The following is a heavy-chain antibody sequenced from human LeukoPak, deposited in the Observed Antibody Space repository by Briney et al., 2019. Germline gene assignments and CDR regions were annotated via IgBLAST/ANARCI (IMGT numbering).Heavy chain of an antibody. CDR3: ARGLLVRGVIIVLLDY. J-gene: IGHJ4*02. V-gene: IGHV1-8*01. D-gene: IGHD3-10*01. CDR1: GYTFTSYD. CDR2: INPNSGNT. Sequence: ASVKVSCKASGYTFTSYDINWVRQATGQGLEWMGWINPNSGNTGYAQKFQGRVTMTRNTSISTAYMELSSLRSEDTAVYYCARGLLVRGVIIVLLDYWGQGTLVTVSS.